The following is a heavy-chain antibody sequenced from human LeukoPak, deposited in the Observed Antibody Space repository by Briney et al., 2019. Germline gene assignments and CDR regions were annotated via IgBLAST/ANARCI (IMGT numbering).Heavy chain of an antibody. Sequence: GGSLRLSCAASGFTFISYSMNWVRQAPGKGLEWVSYISSSSSTIYYADSVKGRFTISRDNAKNSLYLQMNSLRAEDTAVYYCARTPLGYCSSTSCYDGYYYMDVWGKGTTVTVSS. D-gene: IGHD2-2*01. V-gene: IGHV3-48*01. CDR2: ISSSSSTI. J-gene: IGHJ6*03. CDR1: GFTFISYS. CDR3: ARTPLGYCSSTSCYDGYYYMDV.